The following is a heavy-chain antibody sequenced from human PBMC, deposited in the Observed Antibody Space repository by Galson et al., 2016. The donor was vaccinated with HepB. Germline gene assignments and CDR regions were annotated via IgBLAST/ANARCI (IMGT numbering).Heavy chain of an antibody. CDR3: ARHTSVSGTRGFDS. D-gene: IGHD3-3*01. Sequence: SETLSLTCVVSGGSISTNWWSWVRQPPGKGLDWIGETHHSGTTYFNPSLNSRVTISIDNSNNQLSLRLSSVTAADTAVYYCARHTSVSGTRGFDSWGQGTLVTVSS. CDR1: GGSISTNW. V-gene: IGHV4/OR15-8*02. CDR2: THHSGTT. J-gene: IGHJ4*01.